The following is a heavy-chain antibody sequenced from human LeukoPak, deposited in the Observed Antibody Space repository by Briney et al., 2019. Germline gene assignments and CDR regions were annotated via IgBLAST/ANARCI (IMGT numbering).Heavy chain of an antibody. D-gene: IGHD3-22*01. V-gene: IGHV4-59*01. CDR1: GGSISSYY. Sequence: SETLSLTCTVSGGSISSYYWSWIRQPPGKGLEWIGYIYDGGSTNYNPSRKSRVTISVDTSKNQFSLKLSSVAAADTAVFYCASLTTADAFDIWGQGTMVTVSS. J-gene: IGHJ3*02. CDR2: IYDGGST. CDR3: ASLTTADAFDI.